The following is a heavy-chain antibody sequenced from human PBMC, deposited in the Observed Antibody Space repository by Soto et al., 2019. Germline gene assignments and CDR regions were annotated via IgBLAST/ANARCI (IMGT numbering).Heavy chain of an antibody. CDR3: ARQWLDSYYFDY. CDR2: IYSGGST. V-gene: IGHV3-53*01. CDR1: GFSVSSSH. D-gene: IGHD6-19*01. J-gene: IGHJ4*02. Sequence: GGSLRLSCAASGFSVSSSHMNWVRQAPGKGPEWVSVIYSGGSTYYAVSVKGRFTISRDNSKNTVYLQMNGLRAEDTAVYYCARQWLDSYYFDYWGQGTLVTVSS.